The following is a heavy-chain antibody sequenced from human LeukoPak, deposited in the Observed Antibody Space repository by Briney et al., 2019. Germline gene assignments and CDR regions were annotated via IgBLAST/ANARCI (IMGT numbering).Heavy chain of an antibody. CDR1: GFTFDDYA. J-gene: IGHJ4*02. CDR3: AKDKHYYGSGTICD. Sequence: GGSLRLSCAASGFTFDDYAMHWVRQAPGKGLEWVSGISWNSDSIGYADSVKGRFTISRDNAKNSLYLQMNSLRAEDTALYYCAKDKHYYGSGTICDWGQGTLVTVSS. D-gene: IGHD3-10*01. V-gene: IGHV3-9*01. CDR2: ISWNSDSI.